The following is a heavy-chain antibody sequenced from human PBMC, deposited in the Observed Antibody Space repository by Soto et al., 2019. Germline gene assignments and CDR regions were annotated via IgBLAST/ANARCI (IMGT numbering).Heavy chain of an antibody. V-gene: IGHV4-4*02. J-gene: IGHJ6*02. Sequence: QVQLQESGPGLVKPSGTLSLTCAVSGASINSSNWWSWVRQPPGKGLEWIGEIYHSGSTNYNPSLMSRLTISVDRSKNQLSLKLRSVTAADTAVYYCTRDMMYGSERSSYYYAMDVWGRGTTVTVSS. CDR3: TRDMMYGSERSSYYYAMDV. CDR2: IYHSGST. D-gene: IGHD3-10*01. CDR1: GASINSSNW.